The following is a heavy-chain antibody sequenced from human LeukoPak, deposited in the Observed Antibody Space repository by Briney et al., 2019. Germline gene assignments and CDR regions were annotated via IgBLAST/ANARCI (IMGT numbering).Heavy chain of an antibody. D-gene: IGHD2-2*01. CDR2: ISSSSSYI. CDR3: ARDWDIVEVFDY. Sequence: PGGSLRLSCAASGFAFSSYWIHWVRLTPGKGLGWVSSISSSSSYIYYADSVKGRFTISRDNAKNSLYLQMNSLRAEDTAVYYCARDWDIVEVFDYWGQGTLVTVSS. V-gene: IGHV3-21*01. CDR1: GFAFSSYW. J-gene: IGHJ4*02.